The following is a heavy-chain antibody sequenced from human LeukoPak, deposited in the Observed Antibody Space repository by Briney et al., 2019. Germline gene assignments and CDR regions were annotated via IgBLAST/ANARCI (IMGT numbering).Heavy chain of an antibody. CDR3: AKDRDSSVYYWAD. CDR2: ISGSGGGT. Sequence: GGSLRLSCAASGFTFSSHAMSWVRQAPGKGLEWVTGISGSGGGTYYTDSVKGRFTISRVNSKNMLYLQMNSLRAEDTAVYYCAKDRDSSVYYWADWGQGTLVTVSS. J-gene: IGHJ4*02. D-gene: IGHD3-22*01. CDR1: GFTFSSHA. V-gene: IGHV3-23*01.